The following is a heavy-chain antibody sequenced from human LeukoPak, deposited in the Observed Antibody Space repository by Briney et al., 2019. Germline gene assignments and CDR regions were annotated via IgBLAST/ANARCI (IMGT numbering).Heavy chain of an antibody. CDR2: IIPIFGTA. V-gene: IGHV1-69*13. J-gene: IGHJ6*02. Sequence: ASVKVSCKASGGTFSSYAISWVRQAPGQGLEWMGGIIPIFGTANYAQKFQGRVTTTADESTSTAYMELSSLRSEDTAVYYCARQDIVVVPAAIRGYYYYGMDVWGQGTTVTVSS. CDR3: ARQDIVVVPAAIRGYYYYGMDV. D-gene: IGHD2-2*02. CDR1: GGTFSSYA.